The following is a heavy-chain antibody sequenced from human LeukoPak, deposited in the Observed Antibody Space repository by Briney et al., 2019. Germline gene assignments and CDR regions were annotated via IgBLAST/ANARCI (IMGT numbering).Heavy chain of an antibody. CDR2: IYYSGST. J-gene: IGHJ3*02. CDR1: GDSISRDY. CDR3: ARDRRNSDAFDI. Sequence: PSETLSLTCTVSGDSISRDYWSWIRQPPGEGLEWIGYIYYSGSTNYNPSLKSRVTISLDTSKNQFSLKLSSVTAADTAVYYCARDRRNSDAFDIWGQGTMVTVSS. D-gene: IGHD1-1*01. V-gene: IGHV4-59*01.